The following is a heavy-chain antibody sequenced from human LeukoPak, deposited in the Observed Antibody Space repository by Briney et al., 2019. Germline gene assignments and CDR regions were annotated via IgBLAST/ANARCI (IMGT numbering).Heavy chain of an antibody. V-gene: IGHV3-48*01. CDR3: ARLMDRARRDAFDI. D-gene: IGHD2-2*03. J-gene: IGHJ3*02. CDR2: IRSSSSTK. Sequence: PGGSLRLSCAAPGFSFSNYNMNWVRQAPGKGLEWVSYIRSSSSTKKYADSVKGRFTVSSDNACHSVYLQMDILRAEHTAVYDCARLMDRARRDAFDIWGQGTMVTVSS. CDR1: GFSFSNYN.